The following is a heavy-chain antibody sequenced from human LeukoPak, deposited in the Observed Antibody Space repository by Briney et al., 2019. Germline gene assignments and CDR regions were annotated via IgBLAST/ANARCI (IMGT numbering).Heavy chain of an antibody. Sequence: PSQTLSLTCTVSGGSISSGGYYWSWIRQHPGKGLEWIGYIYYSGSTYYNPSLKSRVTISVDTSKNQFSLKLSSVTAADTAVYYCARVWNPWFGELTPGGRGYYFDYWGQGTLVTVST. CDR2: IYYSGST. D-gene: IGHD3-10*01. CDR3: ARVWNPWFGELTPGGRGYYFDY. J-gene: IGHJ4*02. CDR1: GGSISSGGYY. V-gene: IGHV4-31*03.